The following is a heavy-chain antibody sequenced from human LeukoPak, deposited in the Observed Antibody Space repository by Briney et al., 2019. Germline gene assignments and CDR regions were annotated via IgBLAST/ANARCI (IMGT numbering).Heavy chain of an antibody. CDR2: IYTSGST. V-gene: IGHV4-61*02. CDR3: AREVVRGLTFFDY. Sequence: PSETLSLTCIVSGGSVSSGSYYWSWIRQPAGKGLEWIGRIYTSGSTNYNPSLKSRVTTSRDTSKNQFSLKLSSVTAADTAVYYCAREVVRGLTFFDYWGQGTLVTVSS. D-gene: IGHD3-10*01. CDR1: GGSVSSGSYY. J-gene: IGHJ4*02.